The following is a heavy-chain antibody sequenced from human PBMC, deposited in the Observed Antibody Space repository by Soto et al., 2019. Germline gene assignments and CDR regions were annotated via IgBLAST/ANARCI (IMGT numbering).Heavy chain of an antibody. J-gene: IGHJ4*02. Sequence: QVQLVESGGGVVQPGRSLRLSCAASGFTFSSYGMHWVRQAPGKGLEWVAVISYDGSNKYYADSVKGRFTISRDNSKNTVYLQMNSLRAEDTAGYYCATVDYSGSYFDYWGQGTLVTVSS. D-gene: IGHD1-26*01. CDR2: ISYDGSNK. CDR3: ATVDYSGSYFDY. V-gene: IGHV3-30*03. CDR1: GFTFSSYG.